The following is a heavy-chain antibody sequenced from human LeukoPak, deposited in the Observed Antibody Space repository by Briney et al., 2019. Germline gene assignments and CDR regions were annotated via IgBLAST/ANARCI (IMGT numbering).Heavy chain of an antibody. Sequence: GASVKVSCKASGYTFTSYGISWVRQAPGQGLEWMGWISGYNGNPEYAQKLQGRVTMTTDTSTSTAYMELRSPRSDDTAVYYCARQSTRLFNTGSYYPPPAYDYWGQGTLVIVSS. V-gene: IGHV1-18*01. CDR3: ARQSTRLFNTGSYYPPPAYDY. D-gene: IGHD1-26*01. CDR1: GYTFTSYG. J-gene: IGHJ4*02. CDR2: ISGYNGNP.